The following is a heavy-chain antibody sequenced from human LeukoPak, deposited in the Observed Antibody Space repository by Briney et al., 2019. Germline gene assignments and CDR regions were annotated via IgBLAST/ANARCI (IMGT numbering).Heavy chain of an antibody. Sequence: ASVKVSCKASGGTFSSYAISWVRQAPGQGLEWMGRIIPIFGTANYAQKFQGRVTITTDESTSTAYVELSSLRSEDTAVYYCARDKQYYYDSSDYYLVYWGQGTLVTVSS. CDR2: IIPIFGTA. D-gene: IGHD3-22*01. CDR3: ARDKQYYYDSSDYYLVY. CDR1: GGTFSSYA. J-gene: IGHJ4*02. V-gene: IGHV1-69*05.